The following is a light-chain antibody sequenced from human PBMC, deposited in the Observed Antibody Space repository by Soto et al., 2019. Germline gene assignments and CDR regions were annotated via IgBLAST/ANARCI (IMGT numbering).Light chain of an antibody. CDR2: EVT. V-gene: IGLV2-8*01. CDR3: SSHAGINNVV. Sequence: QSALTQPASVSGSPGQSITISCTGTSSDIGTYKYVSWYQQHPGKAPRLMVYEVTKRPSGVPARFSGSKSGNTASLTVSGLQAEDEADYYCSSHAGINNVVFGGGTKLTVL. J-gene: IGLJ3*02. CDR1: SSDIGTYKY.